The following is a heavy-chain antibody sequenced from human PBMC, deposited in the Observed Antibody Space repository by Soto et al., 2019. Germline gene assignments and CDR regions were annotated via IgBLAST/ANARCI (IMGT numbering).Heavy chain of an antibody. V-gene: IGHV1-18*01. D-gene: IGHD2-15*01. CDR2: INTYNGNS. J-gene: IGHJ4*02. CDR3: ARDCTGGSCFCIY. Sequence: QVQLVQSAAEVKKPGASVKVSCKASGYTLTNYAISWVRQAPGQGPEWMGWINTYNGNSNYAQKFQGRVTMTTDTPTNTTYMELRSLTSDDTAVYSCARDCTGGSCFCIYWGQGTLVTVSS. CDR1: GYTLTNYA.